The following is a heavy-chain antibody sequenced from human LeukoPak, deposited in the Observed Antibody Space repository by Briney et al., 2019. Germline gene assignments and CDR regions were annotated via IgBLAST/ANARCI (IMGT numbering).Heavy chain of an antibody. V-gene: IGHV3-7*01. D-gene: IGHD2-2*01. Sequence: GGPLRLSCAASGFTFSSYWMSWVRQAPGKGLEWVANIKQDGIERYYVDSVKGRFTISRDNAKNSLYLQMNSLRAEDTAVYYCARRRCTSTSCFADYWGQGTLVTVSS. CDR1: GFTFSSYW. CDR3: ARRRCTSTSCFADY. CDR2: IKQDGIER. J-gene: IGHJ4*02.